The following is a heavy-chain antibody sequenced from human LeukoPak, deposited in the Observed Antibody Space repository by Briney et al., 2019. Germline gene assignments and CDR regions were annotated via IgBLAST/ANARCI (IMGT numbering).Heavy chain of an antibody. CDR2: IIPIFGTA. D-gene: IGHD5-18*01. J-gene: IGHJ4*02. V-gene: IGHV1-69*06. CDR3: ARASVDTLNTIDY. Sequence: SVKVSCKASGGTFSSYAISWVRQAPGQGLEWMGGIIPIFGTANYAQKLQGRVTITADKSTSTAYMELSSLRSEDTAVYYCARASVDTLNTIDYWGQGTLVTVSS. CDR1: GGTFSSYA.